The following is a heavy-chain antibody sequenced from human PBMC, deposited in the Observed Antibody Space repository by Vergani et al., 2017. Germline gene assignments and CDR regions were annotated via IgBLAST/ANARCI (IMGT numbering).Heavy chain of an antibody. CDR1: GGTFSSYA. V-gene: IGHV1-69*01. D-gene: IGHD2-15*01. Sequence: QVQLVQSGAEVKKPGSSVKVSCKASGGTFSSYAISWVRQAPGQGLEWMGGIIPIFGTANYAQKFQGRVKITADESTSTAYMELSSLRSEDTAVYYWARGYCSGGSCYSLDYYMDVWGKGTTVTVSS. CDR2: IIPIFGTA. J-gene: IGHJ6*03. CDR3: ARGYCSGGSCYSLDYYMDV.